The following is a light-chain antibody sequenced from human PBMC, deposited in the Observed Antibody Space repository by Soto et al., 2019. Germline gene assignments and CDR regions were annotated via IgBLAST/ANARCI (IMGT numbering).Light chain of an antibody. Sequence: DIQMTQSPSSLSASVGDRVTITCRASQSISSYLNWYQQKPGKAPKLLIYAASSLQSGVTSRFSGSGSGTDFTLTISSLQPEAFATYYCQQSYSTPLYTFGQGTKLEIK. V-gene: IGKV1-39*01. CDR1: QSISSY. CDR2: AAS. CDR3: QQSYSTPLYT. J-gene: IGKJ2*01.